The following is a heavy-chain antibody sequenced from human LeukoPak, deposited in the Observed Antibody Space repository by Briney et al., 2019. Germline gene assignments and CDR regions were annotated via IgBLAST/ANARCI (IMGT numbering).Heavy chain of an antibody. D-gene: IGHD2-15*01. Sequence: GGSLRLSCAASGFTFSSYWLTWVRQAPGKGLEWVANIKQDGSEKFYVDSVKGRFTISRDSAKNSLYLQMNSLRAEDTAVYYCAREKAVAADDFDYWGQGTLVTVSS. CDR3: AREKAVAADDFDY. V-gene: IGHV3-7*03. CDR2: IKQDGSEK. CDR1: GFTFSSYW. J-gene: IGHJ4*02.